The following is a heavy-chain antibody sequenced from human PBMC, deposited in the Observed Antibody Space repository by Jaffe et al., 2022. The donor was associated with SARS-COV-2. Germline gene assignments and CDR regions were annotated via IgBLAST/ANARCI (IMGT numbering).Heavy chain of an antibody. CDR2: INHSGST. CDR3: ARGNGSGANNWFDP. CDR1: GGSFSGYY. J-gene: IGHJ5*02. V-gene: IGHV4-34*01. Sequence: QVQLQQWGAGLLKPSETLSLTCAVYGGSFSGYYWSWIRQPPGKGLEWIGEINHSGSTNYNPSLKSRVTISVDTSKNQFSLKLSSVTAADTAVYYCARGNGSGANNWFDPWGQGTLVTVSS. D-gene: IGHD1-26*01.